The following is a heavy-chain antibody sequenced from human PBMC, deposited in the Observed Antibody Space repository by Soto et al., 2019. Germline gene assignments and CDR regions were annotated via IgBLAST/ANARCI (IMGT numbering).Heavy chain of an antibody. CDR1: GGTFTNYS. CDR3: ARDFNHERSGHYFFY. J-gene: IGHJ4*02. Sequence: SVKVSCKASGGTFTNYSINWVRQAPVQRLEWVGGIIPMFNTANYAQRFQGRVTISADESTSTAYMKVSSLRSEDTAVYNCARDFNHERSGHYFFYWDPATLLTVFS. CDR2: IIPMFNTA. D-gene: IGHD3-3*01. V-gene: IGHV1-69*13.